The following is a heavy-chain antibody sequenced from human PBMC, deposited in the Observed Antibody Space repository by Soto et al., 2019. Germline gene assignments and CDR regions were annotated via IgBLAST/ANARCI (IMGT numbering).Heavy chain of an antibody. V-gene: IGHV3-23*01. Sequence: EVQLLESGGGLVQPGGSLRLSCAASGFTFSSYAMSWVRQAPGKGLEWVSAISGSGGSTYYADSVKGRFTISRDNSKNTLYLQMNSLRAEDTAVYYCAKDQGYSYGYGPLHYYFDYWGQGTLVTVSS. J-gene: IGHJ4*02. D-gene: IGHD5-18*01. CDR2: ISGSGGST. CDR3: AKDQGYSYGYGPLHYYFDY. CDR1: GFTFSSYA.